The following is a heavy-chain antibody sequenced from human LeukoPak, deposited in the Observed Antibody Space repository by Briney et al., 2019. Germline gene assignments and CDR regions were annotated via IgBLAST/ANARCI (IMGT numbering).Heavy chain of an antibody. CDR3: ARDPQFCNPTHNWYFDL. J-gene: IGHJ2*01. V-gene: IGHV1-69*04. Sequence: GASVKVSCEGSGGSFSSSVAIDWVRQAPGQGLGWWGRIIPMLGVPRYARKFQDRVTMGADKSTNPAYLELSSLASEDTAMYYCARDPQFCNPTHNWYFDLWGRGTLATVSS. CDR2: IIPMLGVP. D-gene: IGHD1-14*01. CDR1: GGSFSSSVA.